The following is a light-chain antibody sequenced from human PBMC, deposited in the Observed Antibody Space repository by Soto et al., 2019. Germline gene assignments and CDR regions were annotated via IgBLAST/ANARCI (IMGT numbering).Light chain of an antibody. CDR3: CSYAGTSTHTV. CDR2: EVS. CDR1: SSDVGGYNL. Sequence: QSALTQPASVSGSPGQSITISCTGTSSDVGGYNLVSWYQQHPGKAPKLMISEVSKRPSGISDSFSGSKSGSTASLTISGLQAEDEADYYCCSYAGTSTHTVFGGGTQLTVL. V-gene: IGLV2-23*02. J-gene: IGLJ7*01.